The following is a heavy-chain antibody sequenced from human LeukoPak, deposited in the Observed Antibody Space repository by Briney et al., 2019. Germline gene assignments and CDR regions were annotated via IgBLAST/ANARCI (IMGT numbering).Heavy chain of an antibody. J-gene: IGHJ4*02. D-gene: IGHD6-19*01. CDR3: ARWAVTGITY. CDR1: DYSIRSGYY. CDR2: IQNSGTT. Sequence: SETLSLTCAVSDYSIRSGYYWGWIRQPPGKGLEWIASIQNSGTTYFNPSLKSRVTISVDMSTNQFSLRLTSVTAAATAVYYCARWAVTGITYWGQGALVTVSS. V-gene: IGHV4-38-2*01.